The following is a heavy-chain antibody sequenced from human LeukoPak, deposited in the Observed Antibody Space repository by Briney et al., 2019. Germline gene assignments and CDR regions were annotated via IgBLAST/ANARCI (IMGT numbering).Heavy chain of an antibody. V-gene: IGHV3-23*01. CDR2: ISGSGGST. D-gene: IGHD4-17*01. Sequence: GGSLRLSCAASGFTFSSYAMSWVRQAPGKGLEWVSAISGSGGSTYYADSVKGRFTISRDNSKNTLYLQMNSLRSEDTAVYYCARAWVDYGVYYWGQGTLVTVSS. CDR1: GFTFSSYA. J-gene: IGHJ4*02. CDR3: ARAWVDYGVYY.